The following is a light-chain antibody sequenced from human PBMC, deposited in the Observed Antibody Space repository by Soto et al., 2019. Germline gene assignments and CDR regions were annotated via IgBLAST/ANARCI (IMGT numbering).Light chain of an antibody. CDR1: SGSIASNY. J-gene: IGLJ2*01. Sequence: NFMLTQPHSVSESPGKTVTISCTRSSGSIASNYVQWYQHRPGSAPTTVIYEDNQRPSGVPDRFSGSIDSSSNSASLTISGLKTEDEAAYYCQSYDSSTVVFGGGTKLTVL. V-gene: IGLV6-57*04. CDR2: EDN. CDR3: QSYDSSTVV.